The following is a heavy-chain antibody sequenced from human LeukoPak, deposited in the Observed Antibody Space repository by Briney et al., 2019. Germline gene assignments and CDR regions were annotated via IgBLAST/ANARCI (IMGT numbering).Heavy chain of an antibody. CDR1: GDSVPSNSAA. V-gene: IGHV6-1*01. Sequence: PSQTLSLTCVISGDSVPSNSAAWNWIRQSPSRGLEWLGRTYYKSKWYNDYAVSVKSRITIDPDTSKNQFSLHLNSVTPEDTAVYYCARQYNSACDYWGQGTLVTVSS. J-gene: IGHJ4*02. CDR2: TYYKSKWYN. D-gene: IGHD6-19*01. CDR3: ARQYNSACDY.